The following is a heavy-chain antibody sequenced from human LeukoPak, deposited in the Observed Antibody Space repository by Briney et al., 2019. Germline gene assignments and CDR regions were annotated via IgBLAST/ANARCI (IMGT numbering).Heavy chain of an antibody. V-gene: IGHV3-23*01. Sequence: GGSLRLSCAASGFTFSSYAMNWVRQAPGKGLEWVSLISGSGGSTYYADSVKGRFTISRDNSKNTLYLQMNSLRAEDTAVYYCASIDYYDSSGYHQFDYWGQGTLVTVSS. CDR1: GFTFSSYA. CDR3: ASIDYYDSSGYHQFDY. J-gene: IGHJ4*02. CDR2: ISGSGGST. D-gene: IGHD3-22*01.